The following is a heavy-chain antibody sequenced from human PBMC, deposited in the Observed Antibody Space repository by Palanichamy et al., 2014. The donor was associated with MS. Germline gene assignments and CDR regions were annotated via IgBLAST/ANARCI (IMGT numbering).Heavy chain of an antibody. J-gene: IGHJ4*02. CDR3: VKDRGSSSWAFDY. Sequence: PGRSLRLSCAASGFTFDDHAMHWVRQGPGKGLEWVSGITWNSGSIGYADSVKGRFTVSRDNAKNSLYLQMNSLRAEDTALYYCVKDRGSSSWAFDYWGQGTLVTVSS. CDR1: GFTFDDHA. D-gene: IGHD6-13*01. V-gene: IGHV3-9*01. CDR2: ITWNSGSI.